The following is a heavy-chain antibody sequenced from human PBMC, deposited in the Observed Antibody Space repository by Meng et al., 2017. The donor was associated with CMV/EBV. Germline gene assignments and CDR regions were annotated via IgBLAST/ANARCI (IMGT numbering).Heavy chain of an antibody. CDR3: ARDHYDY. V-gene: IGHV3-30-3*01. Sequence: GGSLRLSCAASGFTFSSYAMHWVRQAPGKGLEWVAVISYDGSNKYYADPVKGRFTISRDNSKNTLYLQMNSLRAEDTAVYYCARDHYDYWGQGTLVTVSS. CDR1: GFTFSSYA. CDR2: ISYDGSNK. D-gene: IGHD1-26*01. J-gene: IGHJ4*02.